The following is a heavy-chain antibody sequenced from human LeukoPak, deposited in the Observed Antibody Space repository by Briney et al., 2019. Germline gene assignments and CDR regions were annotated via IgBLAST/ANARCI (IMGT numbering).Heavy chain of an antibody. CDR2: MNPNTGRT. V-gene: IGHV1-8*01. Sequence: ASVKVSCKASRYTFTSYDINWVREAAGQGLEWMGWMNPNTGRTGFAQKFQGRLTMTRDTSISTAYLELSSLRSEDTAIYYCARLSQTPDYYSNGGYYQLGFWGRGTPVTVSS. J-gene: IGHJ4*02. D-gene: IGHD3-22*01. CDR1: RYTFTSYD. CDR3: ARLSQTPDYYSNGGYYQLGF.